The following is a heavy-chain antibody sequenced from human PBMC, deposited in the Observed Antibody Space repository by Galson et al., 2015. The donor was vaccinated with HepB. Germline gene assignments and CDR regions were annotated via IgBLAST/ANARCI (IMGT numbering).Heavy chain of an antibody. V-gene: IGHV1-8*01. CDR2: MNPNSGNT. CDR1: GYTFTPYD. CDR3: ARQGGAYHWFDP. D-gene: IGHD2-21*01. J-gene: IGHJ5*02. Sequence: SVKVSCKASGYTFTPYDINWVRQANGQGLEWMGWMNPNSGNTGYAQKFQGRVTMTRNTSISTAYMELSSLRSEDTAIYYCARQGGAYHWFDPWGQGTLVTVSS.